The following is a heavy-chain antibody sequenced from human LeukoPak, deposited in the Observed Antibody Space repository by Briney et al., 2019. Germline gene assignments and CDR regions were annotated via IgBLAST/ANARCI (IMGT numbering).Heavy chain of an antibody. V-gene: IGHV3-7*01. J-gene: IGHJ5*02. CDR3: ARDRGGGVGSLNWFDP. Sequence: GGSLRLSCAASGFTFSSYWMSWVRQAPGKGLEWVANINQDGSEKYYVDSVKGRFTISRDNAKNSLYLQMNSLRAEDTAVYYCARDRGGGVGSLNWFDPWGQGTLVTVSS. CDR1: GFTFSSYW. CDR2: INQDGSEK. D-gene: IGHD2-8*01.